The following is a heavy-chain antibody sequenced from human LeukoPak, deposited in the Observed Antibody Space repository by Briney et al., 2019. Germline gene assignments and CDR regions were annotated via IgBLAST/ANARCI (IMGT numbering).Heavy chain of an antibody. CDR2: IYYSGNT. Sequence: KPPETLSLTCTVSGXSISSYYWSWIRQPPGKGLEWIGYIYYSGNTNYKPSLKSRVTISVDTSKNQFSLKLSSVTAADTAVYYCATPYSDSSGYKYWGQGTMVTVSS. V-gene: IGHV4-59*01. D-gene: IGHD3-22*01. J-gene: IGHJ4*02. CDR1: GXSISSYY. CDR3: ATPYSDSSGYKY.